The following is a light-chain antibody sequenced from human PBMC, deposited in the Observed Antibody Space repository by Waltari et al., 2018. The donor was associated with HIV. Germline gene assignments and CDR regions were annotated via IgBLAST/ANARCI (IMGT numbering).Light chain of an antibody. Sequence: PGQSITISCSGTSSDLGSYNLVSWYQQDPGKAPKLMIYDVNKRPSGVSNRFSGSKSGNTASLTISGLQAEDEADYYCCSYAGSNSWVFGGGTKLTVL. CDR3: CSYAGSNSWV. J-gene: IGLJ3*02. CDR1: SSDLGSYNL. V-gene: IGLV2-23*02. CDR2: DVN.